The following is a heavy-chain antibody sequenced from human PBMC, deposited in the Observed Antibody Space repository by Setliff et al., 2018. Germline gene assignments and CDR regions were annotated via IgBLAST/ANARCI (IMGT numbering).Heavy chain of an antibody. J-gene: IGHJ4*02. D-gene: IGHD3-9*01. CDR1: DFIFNNAW. CDR2: IRTKTDGGTA. Sequence: PGESLKISCAASDFIFNNAWMNWVRQAPGKGLEWVGRIRTKTDGGTADYAAPVKGRFIISRDDSKNLVFLQMNSLKTEDTAVYYCATGLGQYFDYWGQGSLVTVSS. V-gene: IGHV3-15*07. CDR3: ATGLGQYFDY.